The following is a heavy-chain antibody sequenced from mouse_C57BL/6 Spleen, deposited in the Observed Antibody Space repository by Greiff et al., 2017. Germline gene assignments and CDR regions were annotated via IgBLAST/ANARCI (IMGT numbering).Heavy chain of an antibody. J-gene: IGHJ4*01. Sequence: EVMLVESGGDLVKPGGSLKLSCAASGFTFSSYGMSWVRQTPDKRLEWVATISSGGSYTYYPDSVKGRFTISRDNAKNTLYLQMSSLKSEDTAMYYCARQDSNYVVYAMDYWGQGTSVTVSS. CDR3: ARQDSNYVVYAMDY. CDR1: GFTFSSYG. CDR2: ISSGGSYT. D-gene: IGHD2-5*01. V-gene: IGHV5-6*01.